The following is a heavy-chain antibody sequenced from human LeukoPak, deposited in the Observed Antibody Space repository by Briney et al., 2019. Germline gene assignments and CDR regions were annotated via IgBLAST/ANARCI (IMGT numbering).Heavy chain of an antibody. CDR3: ATYRAAEGGTSFLFDY. V-gene: IGHV1-24*01. CDR1: GYTLNELS. Sequence: ASVKVSCKVPGYTLNELSMHWVRQAPGKGLEWLGSFDPEDGQPIYAQKFQGRVTMTEDTSTDTAYMDLDSLRLEDTAVYYCATYRAAEGGTSFLFDYWGRGTLVTVSS. CDR2: FDPEDGQP. D-gene: IGHD4-23*01. J-gene: IGHJ4*02.